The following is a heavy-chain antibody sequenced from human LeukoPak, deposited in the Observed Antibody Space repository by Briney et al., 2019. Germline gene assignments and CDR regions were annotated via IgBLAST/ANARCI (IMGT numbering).Heavy chain of an antibody. J-gene: IGHJ4*02. Sequence: SETLSLTRTVSGGSISSYYWSWIRQPPGKGLEWIGYIYYSGSTNYNPSLKSRVTISVDTSKNQFSLKLSSVTAADTAVYYCARQRGWSVDYWGQGTLVTVSS. V-gene: IGHV4-59*08. D-gene: IGHD2-15*01. CDR1: GGSISSYY. CDR3: ARQRGWSVDY. CDR2: IYYSGST.